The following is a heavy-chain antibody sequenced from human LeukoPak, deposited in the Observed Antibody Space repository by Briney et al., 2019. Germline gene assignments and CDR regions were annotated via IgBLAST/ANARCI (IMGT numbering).Heavy chain of an antibody. CDR1: GYSFTSYW. CDR2: IYPGDSDT. V-gene: IGHV5-51*01. Sequence: GESLKISRKGSGYSFTSYWIGWVRQMPGKGLEWMGIIYPGDSDTRYSPSFQGQVTISADKSISTAYLQWSSLKASDTAMYYCARHGSTGYCSSTSCPIDYWAREPWSPCPQ. D-gene: IGHD2-2*01. CDR3: ARHGSTGYCSSTSCPIDY. J-gene: IGHJ4*02.